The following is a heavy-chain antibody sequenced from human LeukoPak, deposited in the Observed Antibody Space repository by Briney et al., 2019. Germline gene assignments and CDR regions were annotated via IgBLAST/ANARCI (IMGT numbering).Heavy chain of an antibody. CDR3: ARRYFDWFLGAGGSLDI. Sequence: GGSLRLSCAGSGFTFRSYWMHWVRQAPGKGLEWVANIKQDGSEKYYVDSVKGRFTISRDNANDSVYLQMNSLRAEDTAVYYCARRYFDWFLGAGGSLDIWGQGTMVTVSS. CDR1: GFTFRSYW. D-gene: IGHD3-9*01. J-gene: IGHJ3*02. V-gene: IGHV3-7*01. CDR2: IKQDGSEK.